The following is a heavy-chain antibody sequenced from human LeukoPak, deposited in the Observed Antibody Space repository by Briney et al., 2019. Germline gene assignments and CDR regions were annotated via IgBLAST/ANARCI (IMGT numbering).Heavy chain of an antibody. Sequence: GGSLRLSCAVSGFTFTSHWMSWVRQAPGKGLEWVANIKQDGTEKYYVDSVKGRFTISRDNAKNSLYLQMNSLRVEDTAVYYCARDSAAVPVAVPRGDYWGQGTLVTVSS. D-gene: IGHD3-10*01. CDR1: GFTFTSHW. CDR2: IKQDGTEK. CDR3: ARDSAAVPVAVPRGDY. V-gene: IGHV3-7*01. J-gene: IGHJ4*02.